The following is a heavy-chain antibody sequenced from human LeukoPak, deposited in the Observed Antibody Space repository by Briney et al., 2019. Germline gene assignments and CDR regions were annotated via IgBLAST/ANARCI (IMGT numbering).Heavy chain of an antibody. V-gene: IGHV1-3*01. D-gene: IGHD5-12*01. CDR1: GYTFTSYA. CDR2: INAGNGNT. CDR3: ARDTGGYDWVRYYFDY. J-gene: IGHJ4*02. Sequence: ASVKVSCKASGYTFTSYAVHWVRQAPGQRLEWMGWINAGNGNTKYSQKFQGRVTITRDTSASTAYMELSSLRSEDTAVYYCARDTGGYDWVRYYFDYWGQGTLVTVSS.